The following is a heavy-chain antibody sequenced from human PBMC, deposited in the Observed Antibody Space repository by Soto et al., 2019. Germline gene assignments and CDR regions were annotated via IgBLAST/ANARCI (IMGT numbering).Heavy chain of an antibody. V-gene: IGHV3-30-3*01. CDR1: GFTFSSYA. D-gene: IGHD6-19*01. CDR2: ISYDGSNK. CDR3: ARENGRRGLVRFRPYNWLAP. J-gene: IGHJ5*02. Sequence: GGSLRLSCAASGFTFSSYAMHWVRQAPGKGLEWVAVISYDGSNKYYADSVKGRFTISRDNSKNTLYLQMNSLRAEDTAVYYCARENGRRGLVRFRPYNWLAPRGKRPPVTVSS.